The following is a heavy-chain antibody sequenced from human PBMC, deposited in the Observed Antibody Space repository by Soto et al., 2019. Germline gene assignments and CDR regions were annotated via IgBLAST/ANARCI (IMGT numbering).Heavy chain of an antibody. V-gene: IGHV4-59*08. CDR2: IYHTGDT. CDR1: SGPSRSHN. D-gene: IGHD3-10*01. J-gene: IGHJ6*02. CDR3: VGQGIGDLPCLVGV. Sequence: QVQLQQSGPGLVKPSETLSLTCTVSSGPSRSHNWGWIRQPPGGGLEWIGYIYHTGDTSYNPSLSSRVTISADTSTNHISPTLRSVTAAGPAVYYCVGQGIGDLPCLVGVWGPGTRVSVSS.